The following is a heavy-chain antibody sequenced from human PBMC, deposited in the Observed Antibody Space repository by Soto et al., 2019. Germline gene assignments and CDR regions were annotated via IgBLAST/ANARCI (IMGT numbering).Heavy chain of an antibody. CDR1: GYTFTSYD. CDR2: MNPVCGTT. V-gene: IGHV1-8*01. D-gene: IGHD2-2*01. J-gene: IGHJ6*02. CDR3: ARERSVGYCITTTCPKPFYYYAMDV. Sequence: ASVKVSCKASGYTFTSYDINWVRQATGQGLEWMGWMNPVCGTTDYAQKFQGRVTMTADESTRTASMELSSLRSDDTAVYYCARERSVGYCITTTCPKPFYYYAMDVWGQGTTVTVSS.